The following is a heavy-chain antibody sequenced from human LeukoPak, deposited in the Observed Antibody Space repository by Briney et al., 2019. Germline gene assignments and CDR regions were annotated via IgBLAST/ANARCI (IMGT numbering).Heavy chain of an antibody. Sequence: PSETLSLTCTVSGDSISSSRYCWVWIRQPPGKGLEYIGTIYYSGSTYYNPSLKSRVTISVDTSKNQFSLRLSSVTAADTAVYYCARQGWLRLGYFDYWGQGTLVTVSS. D-gene: IGHD5-12*01. CDR3: ARQGWLRLGYFDY. CDR1: GDSISSSRYC. V-gene: IGHV4-39*01. J-gene: IGHJ4*02. CDR2: IYYSGST.